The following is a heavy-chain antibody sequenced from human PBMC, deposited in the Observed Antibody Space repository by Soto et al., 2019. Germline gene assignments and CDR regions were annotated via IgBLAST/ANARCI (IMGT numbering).Heavy chain of an antibody. CDR3: ARDKYSSGWYWFDP. J-gene: IGHJ5*02. CDR1: GGTFSSYA. CDR2: IIPIFGTA. D-gene: IGHD6-19*01. Sequence: QVQLVQSGAEVKKPGSSVKVSCKASGGTFSSYAISWVRQAPGQGLEWMGGIIPIFGTANYAQKFQGRVPISADESTSTDYMELSSLRSEDTAVYYCARDKYSSGWYWFDPWGQGTLVTVS. V-gene: IGHV1-69*01.